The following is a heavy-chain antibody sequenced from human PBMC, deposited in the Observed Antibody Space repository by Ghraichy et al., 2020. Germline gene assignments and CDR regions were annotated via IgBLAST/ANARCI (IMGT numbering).Heavy chain of an antibody. CDR1: GGSISSYY. D-gene: IGHD4-23*01. V-gene: IGHV4-59*08. CDR2: IYYSGST. CDR3: ARTTTVVTPDAFDI. Sequence: SQTLSLTCTVSGGSISSYYWSWIRQPPGKGLEWIGYIYYSGSTNYNPSLKSRVTISVDTSKNQFSLKLSSVTAADTAMYYCARTTTVVTPDAFDIWGQGTMVTVSS. J-gene: IGHJ3*02.